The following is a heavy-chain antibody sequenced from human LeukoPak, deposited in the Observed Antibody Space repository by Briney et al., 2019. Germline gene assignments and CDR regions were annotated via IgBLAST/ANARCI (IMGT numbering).Heavy chain of an antibody. J-gene: IGHJ4*02. CDR2: ISSSSSYI. CDR1: GFTFSSYS. V-gene: IGHV3-21*01. CDR3: AREKVGATTPQFDY. Sequence: PGGSLRLSCAASGFTFSSYSMNWVRQAPGKGLEWVSSISSSSSYIYYADSVKGRFTISRDNAKNSLYLQMNSLRAEDTAVYYRAREKVGATTPQFDYWGQGTLVTVSS. D-gene: IGHD1-26*01.